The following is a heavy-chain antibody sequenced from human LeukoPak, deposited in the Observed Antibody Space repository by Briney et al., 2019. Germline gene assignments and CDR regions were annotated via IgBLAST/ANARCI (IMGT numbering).Heavy chain of an antibody. J-gene: IGHJ4*02. CDR2: IRNKANGYTT. V-gene: IGHV3-72*01. CDR1: GFTFSPHY. D-gene: IGHD3-10*01. Sequence: HPGGSLRLSCAASGFTFSPHYMDWVRQSPGQGLEWVGLIRNKANGYTTIYAASVKGRFTISRGDSKNSVYLQMDTLKTEDTAVYYCGDLGSAGTDHWGQGTLVTVSS. CDR3: GDLGSAGTDH.